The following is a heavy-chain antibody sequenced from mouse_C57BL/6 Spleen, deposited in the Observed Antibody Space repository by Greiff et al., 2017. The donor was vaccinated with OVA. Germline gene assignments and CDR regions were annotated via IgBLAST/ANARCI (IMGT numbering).Heavy chain of an antibody. CDR1: GFNIKDDY. J-gene: IGHJ2*01. D-gene: IGHD2-4*01. V-gene: IGHV14-4*01. CDR3: TTRGYDYDVDY. Sequence: EVQLQQSGAELVRPGASVKLSCTASGFNIKDDYMHWVKQRPEQGLEWIGWIDPENGDTEYASKFQGKATITADTSSNTAYLQLSSLTSEDTAVYYCTTRGYDYDVDYWGQGTTLTVSS. CDR2: IDPENGDT.